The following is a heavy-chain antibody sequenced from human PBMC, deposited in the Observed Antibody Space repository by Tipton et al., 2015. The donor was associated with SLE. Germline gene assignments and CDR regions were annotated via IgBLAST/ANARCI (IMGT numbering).Heavy chain of an antibody. CDR2: IYYSGST. V-gene: IGHV4-59*11. CDR3: ARARDGDFDY. Sequence: TLSLTCTVSGDSISSHYWSWIRQPPGKGLEWIGYIYYSGSTNYNPSLKSRVTISVDTSKNQFSLKLSSVTAADTAVYYCARARDGDFDYWGRGTLVTVSS. J-gene: IGHJ4*02. CDR1: GDSISSHY. D-gene: IGHD3-10*01.